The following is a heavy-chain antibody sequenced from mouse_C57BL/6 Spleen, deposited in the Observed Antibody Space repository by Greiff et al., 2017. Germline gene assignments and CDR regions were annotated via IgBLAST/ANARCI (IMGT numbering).Heavy chain of an antibody. Sequence: EVQRVESGGGLVKPGGSLKLSCAASGFTFSSYAMSWVRQTPEKRLEWVATISDGGSYTYYPDNVKGRFTISRDNAKNNLYLQMSHLKSEDTAMYYCARDAYYGYDGGDAMDYWGQGTSVTVSS. J-gene: IGHJ4*01. D-gene: IGHD2-9*01. V-gene: IGHV5-4*01. CDR3: ARDAYYGYDGGDAMDY. CDR1: GFTFSSYA. CDR2: ISDGGSYT.